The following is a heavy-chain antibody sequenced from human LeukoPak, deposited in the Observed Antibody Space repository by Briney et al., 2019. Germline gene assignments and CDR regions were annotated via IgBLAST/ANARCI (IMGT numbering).Heavy chain of an antibody. CDR2: INPNSGGT. J-gene: IGHJ4*02. V-gene: IGHV1-2*02. D-gene: IGHD6-19*01. CDR3: ARGDSSGWPAHY. Sequence: ASVKVSCKASAYTFTDYYMHWVRQAPGQGLEWMGWINPNSGGTKYAQKFQGRVTMTRDTSISTAYMELSRLRSDDTAVYYCARGDSSGWPAHYWGQGTLVTVSS. CDR1: AYTFTDYY.